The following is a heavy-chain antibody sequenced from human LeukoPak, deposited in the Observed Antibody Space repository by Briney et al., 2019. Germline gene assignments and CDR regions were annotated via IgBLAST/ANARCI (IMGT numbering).Heavy chain of an antibody. V-gene: IGHV1-3*04. Sequence: ASVKVSCKASGYTFTSYAMHWVRQAPAQRLEWMGWINTGNGNTEYSQKFQGRVTITRDTSASTAYMELSSLRSEDTAVFYCARGGVVVPASNAGIDFWGQGTLVTVSS. D-gene: IGHD2-2*01. CDR2: INTGNGNT. J-gene: IGHJ4*02. CDR3: ARGGVVVPASNAGIDF. CDR1: GYTFTSYA.